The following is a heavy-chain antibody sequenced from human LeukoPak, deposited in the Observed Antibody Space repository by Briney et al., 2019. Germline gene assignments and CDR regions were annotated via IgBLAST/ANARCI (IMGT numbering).Heavy chain of an antibody. CDR1: GFTFSSYA. V-gene: IGHV3-23*01. J-gene: IGHJ5*02. D-gene: IGHD3-22*01. Sequence: GGSLRLSCAASGFTFSSYAMSWVRQAPGKGLEWVSAISGSGGSTYYADSVKGRFTISRDNSKNTLYLQMNSLRAEDTAVYYCARDWADYYDSSGSRFDPWGQGTLVTVSS. CDR3: ARDWADYYDSSGSRFDP. CDR2: ISGSGGST.